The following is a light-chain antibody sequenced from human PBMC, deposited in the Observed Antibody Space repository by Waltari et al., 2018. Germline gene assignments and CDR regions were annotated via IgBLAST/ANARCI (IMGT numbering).Light chain of an antibody. Sequence: QSALTQPASVSGSPGQSITISCTGTSSDVGGFNYVSWYQQHPGKAPRLMIYDVNDVSKRPSGVFDRFSGSKSGNTASLTISGLQAEDEADYYCSSYTSSSTYVFGTGTKVTVL. CDR3: SSYTSSSTYV. CDR2: DVS. CDR1: SSDVGGFNY. V-gene: IGLV2-14*03. J-gene: IGLJ1*01.